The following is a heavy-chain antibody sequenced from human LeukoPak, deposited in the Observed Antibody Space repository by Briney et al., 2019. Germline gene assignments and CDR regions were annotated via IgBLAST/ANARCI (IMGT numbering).Heavy chain of an antibody. CDR1: GFTVSNNY. CDR3: ARDPPAVAANTYG. CDR2: IYSGGAT. D-gene: IGHD6-6*01. V-gene: IGHV3-66*01. Sequence: PGGSLRLSCAASGFTVSNNYMRWVRQAPGKGLEWVSLIYSGGATFYADAVKGRFTISRDGSKNTLYLQMNSLRAEDTAVYYCARDPPAVAANTYGWGQGNLVTVSS. J-gene: IGHJ4*02.